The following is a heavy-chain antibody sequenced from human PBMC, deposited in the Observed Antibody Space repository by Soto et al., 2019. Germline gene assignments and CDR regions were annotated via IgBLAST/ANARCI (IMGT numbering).Heavy chain of an antibody. CDR1: GYSISDGYY. D-gene: IGHD3-16*02. V-gene: IGHV4-38-2*02. CDR2: IYDSGST. J-gene: IGHJ1*01. CDR3: AREFYRISGLSLPYFQH. Sequence: LSLTCAVSGYSISDGYYWGWIRQSPGKGLEWLGSIYDSGSTYYNPSLKSRLTISLDTLKNQFSLKLSSVTAAGTAVYYCAREFYRISGLSLPYFQHWGQGTLVTVSS.